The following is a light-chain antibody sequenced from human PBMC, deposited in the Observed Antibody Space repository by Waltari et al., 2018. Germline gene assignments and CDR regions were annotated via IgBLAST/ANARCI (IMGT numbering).Light chain of an antibody. Sequence: EIVLTQSPATLALSPGERATLSCSASKSISSYLAWYQQKPGQAPRLLIYDASNRATGIPARFSGSGSGTDFTLTISSLEPEDFAIYYCQQRSNWLTLGQGTRLEIK. J-gene: IGKJ5*01. CDR2: DAS. CDR1: KSISSY. CDR3: QQRSNWLT. V-gene: IGKV3-11*01.